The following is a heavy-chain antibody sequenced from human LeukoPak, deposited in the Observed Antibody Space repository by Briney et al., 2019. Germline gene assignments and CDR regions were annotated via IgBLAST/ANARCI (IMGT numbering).Heavy chain of an antibody. CDR2: IYYSGST. CDR1: GGSISSSSYY. V-gene: IGHV4-39*07. Sequence: SETLSLTCTVSGGSISSSSYYWVWIRQPPGKGLEWIGSIYYSGSTYYNSSLKSRVTISVDTSKNQFSLKVSSVTAADTAVYYCARPIHSYGIDAFDIWGQGTMVTVSS. CDR3: ARPIHSYGIDAFDI. D-gene: IGHD3-10*01. J-gene: IGHJ3*02.